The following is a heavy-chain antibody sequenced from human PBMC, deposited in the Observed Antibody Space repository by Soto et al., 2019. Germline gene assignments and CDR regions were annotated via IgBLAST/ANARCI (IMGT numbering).Heavy chain of an antibody. CDR1: GLHICRYA. CDR2: INGSGGST. J-gene: IGHJ3*02. V-gene: IGHV3-23*01. D-gene: IGHD3-22*01. CDR3: AKDASITMIVVVITSDAFDI. Sequence: GGALGLSRCTSGLHICRYAMCWVRQAPRKRLEWVSAINGSGGSTYYAASVKGRFTISRDNYKNTLYLQMNSLRAEDTAVYYCAKDASITMIVVVITSDAFDIWGQGTMVTVS.